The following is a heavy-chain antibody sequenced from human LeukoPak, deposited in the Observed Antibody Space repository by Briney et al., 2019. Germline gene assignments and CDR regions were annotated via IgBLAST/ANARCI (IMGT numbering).Heavy chain of an antibody. V-gene: IGHV4-59*01. J-gene: IGHJ4*02. CDR1: GGSISSNY. D-gene: IGHD3-22*01. Sequence: PSETLSLTCTVSGGSISSNYWSWIRQPPGKGLEWIGYIHYRGSTNYNPSLKSRVTISVDTSKNQFSLRLSSVTAADTAVYYCATEVGGWLNSWGQGTLVTVSS. CDR3: ATEVGGWLNS. CDR2: IHYRGST.